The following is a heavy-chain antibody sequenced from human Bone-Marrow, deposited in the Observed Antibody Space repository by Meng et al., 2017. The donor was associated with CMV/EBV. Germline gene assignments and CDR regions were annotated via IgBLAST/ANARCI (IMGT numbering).Heavy chain of an antibody. CDR1: GFTFSSYW. J-gene: IGHJ6*02. Sequence: ETLSLTCAASGFTFSSYWMSWVRQAPGKGLEWVANIKQDGNEKYYVDSVKGRFTISRDNAKNSLYLQMNSLRAEDTAVYYCARAGGYDFWSGYFSYYYGMDVWGQGTTVTVSS. CDR3: ARAGGYDFWSGYFSYYYGMDV. D-gene: IGHD3-3*01. CDR2: IKQDGNEK. V-gene: IGHV3-7*01.